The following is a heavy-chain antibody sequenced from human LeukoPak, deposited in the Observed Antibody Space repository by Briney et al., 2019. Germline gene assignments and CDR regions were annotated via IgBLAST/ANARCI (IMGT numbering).Heavy chain of an antibody. Sequence: SQTLSLTCTVSGGSISSGGYYWSWIRQHPGKGLEWIGYIYYSGNTYYNPSLKSRVTISVDTSKNQFSLKLSSVTAADTAVYYCARVRLGYCSSTSCYVGGPFDYWGQGTLVTVSS. CDR3: ARVRLGYCSSTSCYVGGPFDY. J-gene: IGHJ4*02. V-gene: IGHV4-31*03. D-gene: IGHD2-2*01. CDR2: IYYSGNT. CDR1: GGSISSGGYY.